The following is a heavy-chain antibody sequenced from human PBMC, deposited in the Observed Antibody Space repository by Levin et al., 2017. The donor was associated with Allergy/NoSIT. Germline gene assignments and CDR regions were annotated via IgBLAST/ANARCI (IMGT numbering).Heavy chain of an antibody. V-gene: IGHV3-21*01. CDR1: GFTFRTYR. D-gene: IGHD4-23*01. CDR2: ISSSNIYM. CDR3: AGKEDHYYYGMDV. J-gene: IGHJ6*02. Sequence: LSLTCAASGFTFRTYRMNWVRQAPGKGLEWVSSISSSNIYMYYADSVKGRFTISRDNAKNSLYLQMNSLRVEDTAVYYCAGKEDHYYYGMDVWGQGTTVTVSS.